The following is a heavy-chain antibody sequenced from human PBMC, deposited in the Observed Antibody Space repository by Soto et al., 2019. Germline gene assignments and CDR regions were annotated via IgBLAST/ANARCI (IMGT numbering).Heavy chain of an antibody. CDR2: ISGSGGST. V-gene: IGHV3-23*01. J-gene: IGHJ4*02. D-gene: IGHD6-19*01. CDR1: GFTFSSYA. CDR3: AKEGGIAVAESYFDY. Sequence: GGSLGLSCAASGFTFSSYAMSWVRQAPGKGLEWVSAISGSGGSTHYADSVKGRFTISRDNSKNTLYLQMNSLRAEDTAVYYCAKEGGIAVAESYFDYWGQGTLVTVSS.